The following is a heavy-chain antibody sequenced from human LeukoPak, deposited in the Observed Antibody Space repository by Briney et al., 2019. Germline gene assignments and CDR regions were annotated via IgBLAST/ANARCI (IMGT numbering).Heavy chain of an antibody. J-gene: IGHJ4*02. D-gene: IGHD3-10*01. V-gene: IGHV4-59*11. Sequence: SETLSLTCTVSGGSISPLYWSWIRQPPGKGLEFIGYIYYSGTTNYNPSLKSRVTLSVDTSKNQFSLKLSSVTAADTAVYYCAKGGVAAKYYFDSWGQGTLVTVSS. CDR2: IYYSGTT. CDR1: GGSISPLY. CDR3: AKGGVAAKYYFDS.